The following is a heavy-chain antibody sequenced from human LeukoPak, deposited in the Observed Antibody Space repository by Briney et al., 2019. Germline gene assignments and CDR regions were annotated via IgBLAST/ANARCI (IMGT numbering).Heavy chain of an antibody. CDR1: GFTFSSYG. CDR2: ISYDGSNK. D-gene: IGHD2-15*01. V-gene: IGHV3-30*03. J-gene: IGHJ4*02. CDR3: AIITAATFDY. Sequence: PGGSLRLSCEASGFTFSSYGMHWVRQAPGKGLEWVAVISYDGSNKYYADSVKGRFTISRDNSKNTLYLQMNSLRAEDTAVYYCAIITAATFDYWGQGTLVTVSS.